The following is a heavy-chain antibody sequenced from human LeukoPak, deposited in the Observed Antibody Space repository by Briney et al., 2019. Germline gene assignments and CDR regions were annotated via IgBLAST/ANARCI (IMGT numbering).Heavy chain of an antibody. CDR1: GGTFSNYA. Sequence: ASVKVSCKASGGTFSNYAINWVRQAPGQGLEWMGGITPIFGTANYVQKFQGRVTITADKSTSTAYIELSRLRSEDTAIYYCARASSDDTAMATPFAYWGQGTLVTVSS. D-gene: IGHD5-18*01. J-gene: IGHJ4*02. CDR3: ARASSDDTAMATPFAY. CDR2: ITPIFGTA. V-gene: IGHV1-69*06.